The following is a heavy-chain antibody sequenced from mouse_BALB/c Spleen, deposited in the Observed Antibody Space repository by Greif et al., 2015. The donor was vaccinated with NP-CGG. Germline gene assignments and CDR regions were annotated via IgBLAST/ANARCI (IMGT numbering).Heavy chain of an antibody. CDR1: GFTFSDYY. D-gene: IGHD2-10*02. CDR2: ISNGGGST. Sequence: EVQGVESGGGLVQPGGSLKLSCATSGFTFSDYYMYWVRQTPEKRLEWVAYISNGGGSTYYPDTVKGRFTISRDNAKNTLYLQMSRLKSEDTAMYYCARGLEYYYAMDYWGQGTSVTVSS. V-gene: IGHV5-12*02. CDR3: ARGLEYYYAMDY. J-gene: IGHJ4*01.